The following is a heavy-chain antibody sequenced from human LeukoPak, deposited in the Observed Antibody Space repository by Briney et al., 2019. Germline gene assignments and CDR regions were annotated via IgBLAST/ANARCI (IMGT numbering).Heavy chain of an antibody. D-gene: IGHD3-10*01. CDR3: AKGGRGVIFGWFDP. Sequence: GGSLRLSCAASGFTFSSYAMSWVRQAPGKGLEWVSAISGSGGSTYYADSVEGRFTISRDNSKNTLYLQMNSLRAEDTAVYYCAKGGRGVIFGWFDPWGQGTLVTVSS. CDR2: ISGSGGST. CDR1: GFTFSSYA. V-gene: IGHV3-23*01. J-gene: IGHJ5*02.